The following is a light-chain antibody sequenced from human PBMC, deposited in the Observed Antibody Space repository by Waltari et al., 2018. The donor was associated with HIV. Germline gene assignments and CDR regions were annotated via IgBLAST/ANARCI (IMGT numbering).Light chain of an antibody. CDR3: ETWDKNSRV. CDR1: SGHSNNI. J-gene: IGLJ2*01. CDR2: LDGSGTY. V-gene: IGLV4-60*03. Sequence: QPAVTQSSSASASLGSSVKLTCTLTSGHSNNIIAWHQQQPGKAPRFLMQLDGSGTYNKGSVVPDRFSGSSSVAARYLTISKLQSEDEADYYCETWDKNSRVFGGGTKLTVL.